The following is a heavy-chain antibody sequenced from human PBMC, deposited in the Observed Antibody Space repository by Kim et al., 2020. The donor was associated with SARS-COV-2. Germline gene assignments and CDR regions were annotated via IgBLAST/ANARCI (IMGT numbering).Heavy chain of an antibody. CDR2: SKSDWSDT. CDR3: SRGSFQQGFDP. Sequence: GGSLRLSCEASGFTFSSYWMNWVRQGPGKGLVWVSRSKSDWSDTHYADSVKGRFTISKDNAKNTLHLQLNSLGVEDTAIYYCSRGSFQQGFDPWGQGTLVNVSS. J-gene: IGHJ5*02. V-gene: IGHV3-74*01. D-gene: IGHD6-13*01. CDR1: GFTFSSYW.